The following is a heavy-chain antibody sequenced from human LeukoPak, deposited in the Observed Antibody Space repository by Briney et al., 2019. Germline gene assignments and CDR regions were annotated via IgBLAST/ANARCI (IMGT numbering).Heavy chain of an antibody. Sequence: PGGSLRLSCAASEFTFSSYGMHWVRQAPGKGLEWVAVIWYDGSNKYYADSVKGRFTISRDNSKNTLYLQMNSLRAEDTAVYYCARALMATGFDYWGQGTLVTVSS. CDR3: ARALMATGFDY. J-gene: IGHJ4*02. CDR1: EFTFSSYG. V-gene: IGHV3-33*01. CDR2: IWYDGSNK. D-gene: IGHD5-24*01.